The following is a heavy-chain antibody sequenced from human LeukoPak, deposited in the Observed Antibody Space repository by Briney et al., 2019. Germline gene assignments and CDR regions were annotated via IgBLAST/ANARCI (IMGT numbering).Heavy chain of an antibody. CDR1: GDSTSDYY. V-gene: IGHV4-59*01. D-gene: IGHD3-16*01. CDR3: TRGHWALDC. CDR2: IHHTGSF. J-gene: IGHJ4*02. Sequence: SETLSLTCTIFGDSTSDYYWSWVRQPPGKGLEWIGYIHHTGSFDYNPFLNSRATISLDTSKNQFSLKLTSVTAADTAVYYCTRGHWALDCWGQGPLVTVSS.